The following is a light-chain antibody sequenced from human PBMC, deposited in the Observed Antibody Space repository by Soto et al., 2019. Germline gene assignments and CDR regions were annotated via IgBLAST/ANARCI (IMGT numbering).Light chain of an antibody. Sequence: EIVLTQSPGTLSLSPGERATLSCRASQSVSSSYLAWYQQKPGQAPRLLIYGASTRATAVPARFTASGSGTEFTLTISSLQSEDFAVYYCQQYNTWPRTFGQGTKVDI. J-gene: IGKJ1*01. V-gene: IGKV3-15*01. CDR2: GAS. CDR1: QSVSSSY. CDR3: QQYNTWPRT.